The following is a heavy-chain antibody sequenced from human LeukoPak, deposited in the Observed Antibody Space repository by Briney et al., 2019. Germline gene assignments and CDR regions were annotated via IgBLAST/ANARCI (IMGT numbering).Heavy chain of an antibody. V-gene: IGHV4-30-4*07. D-gene: IGHD3-10*01. J-gene: IGHJ5*02. Sequence: SETLSLTCTVSGGSISSSNYSWSWIRQPPGKGLQWIAYIYYSGSNYYNPSLKSRVTVSVDTSKNQFSLRLSSVTAADTAVYYCPRESNFYGSVTGRFDPWGQGTLVTVSS. CDR3: PRESNFYGSVTGRFDP. CDR1: GGSISSSNYS. CDR2: IYYSGSN.